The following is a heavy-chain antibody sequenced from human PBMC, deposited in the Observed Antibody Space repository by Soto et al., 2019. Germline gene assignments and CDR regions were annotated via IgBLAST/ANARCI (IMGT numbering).Heavy chain of an antibody. V-gene: IGHV1-69*01. J-gene: IGHJ5*02. CDR1: GGTFSSYA. CDR2: IIPIFGTA. CDR3: ARQWGYCSGGSCYQGPGWFDP. Sequence: QVQLVQSGAEVKKPGSSVKVSCKASGGTFSSYAISWVRQAPGQGLEWMGGIIPIFGTANYAQKFQGRVTITADESTSTAYMELSSLRSEDTAVYYCARQWGYCSGGSCYQGPGWFDPWGQGTLVTVSS. D-gene: IGHD2-15*01.